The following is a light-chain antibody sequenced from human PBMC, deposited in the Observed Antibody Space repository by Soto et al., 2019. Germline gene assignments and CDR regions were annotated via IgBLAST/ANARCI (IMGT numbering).Light chain of an antibody. J-gene: IGLJ2*01. V-gene: IGLV2-14*03. CDR2: DVS. CDR3: SSYSSSSSVV. CDR1: SSDVGAYNY. Sequence: QSALTQPASVSGSPGQSITISCTGTSSDVGAYNYVSWYQQHPGKAPKLMIYDVSIRPLGVSHRFSGSKSGNTASLTISGLQAEDEGDYYCSSYSSSSSVVFGGGTQLTVL.